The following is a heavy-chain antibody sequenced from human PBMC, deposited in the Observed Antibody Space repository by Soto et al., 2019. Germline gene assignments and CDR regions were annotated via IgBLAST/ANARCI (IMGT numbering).Heavy chain of an antibody. D-gene: IGHD5-18*01. CDR2: IYYSGST. Sequence: SETLSLTCTVSGGSISRGGYYRSWIRQHPGKGLEWIGYIYYSGSTYYNPSLKSRVTISVDTSKNQFSLKLSSVTAADTAVYYCPRSEYSCGPNPLLYWGQGTLVTVSS. CDR1: GGSISRGGYY. CDR3: PRSEYSCGPNPLLY. J-gene: IGHJ4*02. V-gene: IGHV4-31*03.